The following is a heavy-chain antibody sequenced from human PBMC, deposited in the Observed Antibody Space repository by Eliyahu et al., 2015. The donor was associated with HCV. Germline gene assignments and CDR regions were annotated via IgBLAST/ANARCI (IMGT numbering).Heavy chain of an antibody. Sequence: QXQLVQPGAEVKXSGAXVRXSCKASGYTFSRHGIHWVXQAPGQSPEWMGWINDNGKAYYSENFQGRVTISRDTAATTAYMEMSGLRSEDTAVFYCVRDCGLGGDIDYWGQGTLVTVSS. V-gene: IGHV1-3*01. D-gene: IGHD2-21*02. CDR1: GYTFSRHG. J-gene: IGHJ4*02. CDR2: INDNGKA. CDR3: VRDCGLGGDIDY.